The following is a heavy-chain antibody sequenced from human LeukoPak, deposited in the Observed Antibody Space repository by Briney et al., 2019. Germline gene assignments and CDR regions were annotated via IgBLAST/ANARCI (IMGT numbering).Heavy chain of an antibody. CDR3: ARSEQFPYYMDV. D-gene: IGHD6-19*01. Sequence: GASVKVSCKASAYTFTGYYMHWVRQAPGQGHEWMGLIYPHSGGTNYSQKFQGRVTMTTDTSSSTAYMELSRLRSDDTAVYYCARSEQFPYYMDVWGKGTTVTVSS. J-gene: IGHJ6*03. CDR1: AYTFTGYY. CDR2: IYPHSGGT. V-gene: IGHV1-2*02.